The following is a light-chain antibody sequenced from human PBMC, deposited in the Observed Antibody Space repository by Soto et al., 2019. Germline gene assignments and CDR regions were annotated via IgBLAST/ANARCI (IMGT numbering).Light chain of an antibody. CDR1: SSDVGAYNY. Sequence: QSVLTQPASVSGSPGQSISISCTGSSSDVGAYNYVAWHQQQPGKAPKLLIYEVDNRPSGISHRFSGSKSGNTASLTISGLQAEDEADYYCSSYTSSSTYVFGTGTKVTVL. J-gene: IGLJ1*01. CDR3: SSYTSSSTYV. CDR2: EVD. V-gene: IGLV2-14*01.